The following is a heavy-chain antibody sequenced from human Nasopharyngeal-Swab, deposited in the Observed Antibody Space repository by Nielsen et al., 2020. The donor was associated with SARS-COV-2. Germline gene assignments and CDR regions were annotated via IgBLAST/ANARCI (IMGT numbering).Heavy chain of an antibody. Sequence: SETLSLTCTVSGGSTSSGGYYWSWIRQHPGKGLEWIGYIYYSGSTYYNPSLKSRVTISVDTSKNQFSLKLSSVTAADTAVYYCARDRVVTPGLDYWGQGTLVTVSS. CDR3: ARDRVVTPGLDY. V-gene: IGHV4-31*03. CDR2: IYYSGST. J-gene: IGHJ4*02. D-gene: IGHD4-23*01. CDR1: GGSTSSGGYY.